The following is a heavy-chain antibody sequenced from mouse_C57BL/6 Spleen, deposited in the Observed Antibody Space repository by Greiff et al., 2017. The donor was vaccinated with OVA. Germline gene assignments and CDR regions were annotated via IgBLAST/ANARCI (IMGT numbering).Heavy chain of an antibody. V-gene: IGHV1-69*01. J-gene: IGHJ1*03. D-gene: IGHD1-1*01. CDR3: ARGYDGSPGYFDV. CDR1: GYTFTSYW. CDR2: IDPSDSYT. Sequence: QVQLQQPGAELVMPGASVKLSCKASGYTFTSYWMHWVKQRPGQGLEWIGEIDPSDSYTNYNQQFKGKSTLTVDKSSSTAYMQLSSLTAEDSAVYYCARGYDGSPGYFDVWGTGTTVTVSS.